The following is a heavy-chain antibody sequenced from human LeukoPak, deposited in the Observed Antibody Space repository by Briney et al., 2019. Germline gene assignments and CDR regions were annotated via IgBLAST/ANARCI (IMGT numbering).Heavy chain of an antibody. CDR2: IYPGDSDT. J-gene: IGHJ3*02. V-gene: IGHV5-51*01. Sequence: GESLKISCKSSGYTFTTYWIGWVRQMPGKGLEWMAIIYPGDSDTKYSPSFQGQVTISADKSTSTAYLQWSSLKASDTAMYYCARHSRGAVAAAGRYAFDIWGQGTMVTVSS. CDR1: GYTFTTYW. D-gene: IGHD6-13*01. CDR3: ARHSRGAVAAAGRYAFDI.